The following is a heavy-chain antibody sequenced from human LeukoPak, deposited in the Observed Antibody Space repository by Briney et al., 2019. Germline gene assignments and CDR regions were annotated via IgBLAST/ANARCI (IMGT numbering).Heavy chain of an antibody. Sequence: PSETLSLTCTVSGGSISSYYWSWIRQPPGKGLEWIGYIYYSGSTNYNPSLKSRVTLSVDTSKNQFSLKLSSVTAADTAVYYCASIMGFGDLDYYYYYYMDVWGKGTTVTVSS. CDR2: IYYSGST. CDR1: GGSISSYY. V-gene: IGHV4-59*01. CDR3: ASIMGFGDLDYYYYYYMDV. D-gene: IGHD3-10*01. J-gene: IGHJ6*03.